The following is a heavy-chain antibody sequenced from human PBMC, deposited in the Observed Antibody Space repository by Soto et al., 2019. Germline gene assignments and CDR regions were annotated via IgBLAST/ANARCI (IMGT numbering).Heavy chain of an antibody. J-gene: IGHJ4*02. V-gene: IGHV3-23*01. CDR1: GFTFSSYD. CDR3: ARRISGWYFDY. Sequence: EVKLLESGGGLVQPGGSLRLSCAASGFTFSSYDMSWVRQAPGNGLEWVSYISGSGGSTYYADSVKGRFTISRDNSKNTLYLKMNSLRAEDTSVYYCARRISGWYFDYWGQGTLVTVSS. CDR2: ISGSGGST. D-gene: IGHD6-19*01.